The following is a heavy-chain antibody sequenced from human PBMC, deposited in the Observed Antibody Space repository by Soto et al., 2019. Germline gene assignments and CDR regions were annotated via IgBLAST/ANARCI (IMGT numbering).Heavy chain of an antibody. CDR1: GFTFSNAW. CDR3: TTDRHYDSSGYYDY. J-gene: IGHJ4*02. CDR2: IKSKTDGGTT. V-gene: IGHV3-15*07. Sequence: GGSLRLSCAASGFTFSNAWMNWVRQAPGKGLEWVGRIKSKTDGGTTDYAAPVKGRFTISRDDSKNTLYLQMNSLKTEDTAVYYCTTDRHYDSSGYYDYWGQGTLVTVSS. D-gene: IGHD3-22*01.